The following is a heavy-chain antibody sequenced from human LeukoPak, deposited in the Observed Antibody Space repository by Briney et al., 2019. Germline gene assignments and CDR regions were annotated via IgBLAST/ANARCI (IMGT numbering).Heavy chain of an antibody. CDR1: GFTFSSYA. D-gene: IGHD3-22*01. CDR2: ISGSGGST. CDR3: AKAHYYDSSGYPRNYYYYGVDV. V-gene: IGHV3-23*01. J-gene: IGHJ6*02. Sequence: GGSLRLSCAASGFTFSSYAMSWVRQAPGKGLEWVSAISGSGGSTYYADSVKGRFTISRDNSQNTLYLQLNSLSAEDTAVYYCAKAHYYDSSGYPRNYYYYGVDVWGQGTTVTVSS.